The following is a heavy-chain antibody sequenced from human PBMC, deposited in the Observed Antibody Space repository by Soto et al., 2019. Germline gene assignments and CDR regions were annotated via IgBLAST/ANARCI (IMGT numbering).Heavy chain of an antibody. CDR3: AKGSGRYWNMRDYFDY. V-gene: IGHV3-9*01. CDR2: VSWDSRSI. Sequence: PGGSLRLSCAASGSTFDDYAMHWVRQAPGKGLEWVSGVSWDSRSIGYADSVKGRFTISRDNAKNSLYLQVSSLRPEDTALYYCAKGSGRYWNMRDYFDYWGQGTLVTVSS. CDR1: GSTFDDYA. J-gene: IGHJ4*02. D-gene: IGHD1-26*01.